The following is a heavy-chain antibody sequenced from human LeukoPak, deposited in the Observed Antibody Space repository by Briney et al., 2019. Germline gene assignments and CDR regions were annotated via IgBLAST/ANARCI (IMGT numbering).Heavy chain of an antibody. CDR1: GYTFNTYY. V-gene: IGHV1-46*02. J-gene: IGHJ4*02. D-gene: IGHD2-15*01. CDR3: ARSGGPDIVFDY. CDR2: INPSDGWT. Sequence: ASVKVSCKASGYTFNTYYIHWVRQAPGQGLEWLAIINPSDGWTNYAQKFKGRVAVTADKSTSTAYMELSSLRSEDTAVYYCARSGGPDIVFDYWGQGTLVTVSS.